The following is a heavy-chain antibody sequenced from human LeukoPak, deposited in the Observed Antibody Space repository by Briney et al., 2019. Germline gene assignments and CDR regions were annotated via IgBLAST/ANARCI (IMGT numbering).Heavy chain of an antibody. V-gene: IGHV1-69*05. CDR3: ARGALGSSLSYYMDD. CDR1: GGTFSSYA. J-gene: IGHJ6*03. CDR2: IIPIFGTA. D-gene: IGHD6-6*01. Sequence: SVKVSCKASGGTFSSYAISWVRQAPGQGLEWMGGIIPIFGTANYAQKFQGRVTITTDESTSTAYMELSSLRSEDTAVYYCARGALGSSLSYYMDDWGKGTTVTVSS.